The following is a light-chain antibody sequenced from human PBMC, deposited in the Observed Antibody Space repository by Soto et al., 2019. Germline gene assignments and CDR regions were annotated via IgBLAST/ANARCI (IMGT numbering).Light chain of an antibody. CDR3: SSYTSSSSLAV. Sequence: QSALTQPASVSGSPGQSITISCTGTSSAVGGYNSVSWYQQHPGKAPKLMIYDVSNRPSGVSNRFSGSKSGNKASLTLSGLPAEDECAYYCSSYTSSSSLAVFGGGTQLTVL. J-gene: IGLJ7*01. V-gene: IGLV2-14*01. CDR1: SSAVGGYNS. CDR2: DVS.